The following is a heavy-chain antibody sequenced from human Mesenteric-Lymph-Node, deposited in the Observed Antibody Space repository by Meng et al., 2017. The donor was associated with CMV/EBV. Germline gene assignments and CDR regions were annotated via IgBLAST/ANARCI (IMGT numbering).Heavy chain of an antibody. D-gene: IGHD2-15*01. Sequence: GESLKISCVASGFILSSYSVNWVRQAPGKGLEWVSSISTSSTYIYYADSVKGRFTISRDNAKNSLCLQMNSLRADDTAVYYCARSRGRAAPPLYGMDVWGQGTTVTVSS. V-gene: IGHV3-21*01. J-gene: IGHJ6*02. CDR1: GFILSSYS. CDR3: ARSRGRAAPPLYGMDV. CDR2: ISTSSTYI.